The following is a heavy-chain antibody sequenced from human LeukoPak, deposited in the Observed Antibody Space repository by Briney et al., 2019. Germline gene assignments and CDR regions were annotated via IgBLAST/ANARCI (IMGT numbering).Heavy chain of an antibody. CDR3: ANSEFYVSGKYAGLDN. D-gene: IGHD3-10*01. V-gene: IGHV3-23*01. J-gene: IGHJ4*02. Sequence: GGSLRLSCAASGLTFSNYVMNWVRQAPGKGLEWVSTINGGGDSIYYADSVRGRITVSRDNSRNSLYLQMNFLGVEETALNYCANSEFYVSGKYAGLDNWGQGTLVTVSS. CDR2: INGGGDSI. CDR1: GLTFSNYV.